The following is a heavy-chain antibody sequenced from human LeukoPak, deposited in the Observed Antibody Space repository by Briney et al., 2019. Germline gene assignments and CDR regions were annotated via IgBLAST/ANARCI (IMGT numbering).Heavy chain of an antibody. V-gene: IGHV4-34*01. CDR3: ARGGAHYYYYYGMDV. J-gene: IGHJ6*04. Sequence: PSETLSLTCAVYGGSFSGYYWSWIRQPPGKGLEWIGETNHSGSTNYNPSLKSRVTISVDTSKNQFSLKLSSMTAADTAVYYCARGGAHYYYYYGMDVWGKGTTVTVS. CDR1: GGSFSGYY. CDR2: TNHSGST.